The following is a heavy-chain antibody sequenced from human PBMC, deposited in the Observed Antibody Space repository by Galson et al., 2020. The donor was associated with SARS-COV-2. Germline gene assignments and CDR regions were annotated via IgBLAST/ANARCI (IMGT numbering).Heavy chain of an antibody. CDR2: IWYDGSNK. D-gene: IGHD3-10*01. CDR3: ARSITMVRGVIMDYYGMDV. V-gene: IGHV3-33*01. J-gene: IGHJ6*02. Sequence: GASLKISCAASGFTFSSYGKHWVRQAPGKGLEWVAVIWYDGSNKYYADSVKGRFTISRDNSKNTLYLQMNSLRAEDTAVYYCARSITMVRGVIMDYYGMDVWGQGTTVTVSS. CDR1: GFTFSSYG.